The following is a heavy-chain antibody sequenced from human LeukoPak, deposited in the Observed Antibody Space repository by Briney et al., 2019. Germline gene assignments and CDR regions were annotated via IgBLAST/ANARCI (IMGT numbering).Heavy chain of an antibody. V-gene: IGHV3-23*01. D-gene: IGHD5-12*01. CDR1: GFTFNNYA. CDR2: ISGSGGSA. J-gene: IGHJ4*02. Sequence: GGSLRLSCAASGFTFNNYAMNWVRQAPGKGLEWVSAISGSGGSAYYADSVKGRFTFSRDNSKNTLYLQMNNLRAEDTATYYCAKWNGYADYWGQGTLVTVSS. CDR3: AKWNGYADY.